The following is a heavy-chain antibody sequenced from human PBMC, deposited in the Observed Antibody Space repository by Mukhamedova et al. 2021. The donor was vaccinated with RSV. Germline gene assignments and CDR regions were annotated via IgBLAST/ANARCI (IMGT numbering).Heavy chain of an antibody. CDR3: ARVRGYSYGYFDY. D-gene: IGHD5-18*01. V-gene: IGHV3-11*01. J-gene: IGHJ4*02. Sequence: VSYISSSGSTIYYADSVKGRFSISRDNAKNSLYLQMNSLRAEDTAVYYCARVRGYSYGYFDYWGQGTLFTASS. CDR2: ISSSGSTI.